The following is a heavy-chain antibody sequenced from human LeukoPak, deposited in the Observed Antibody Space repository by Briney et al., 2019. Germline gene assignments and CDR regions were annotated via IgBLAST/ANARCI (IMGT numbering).Heavy chain of an antibody. CDR3: ARGWGYCSSTSCHPFDY. V-gene: IGHV4-30-4*01. CDR2: IYYSGST. J-gene: IGHJ4*02. CDR1: GVSISSGDYY. D-gene: IGHD2-2*01. Sequence: SETLSLTCTVSGVSISSGDYYWSWIRQPPGKGLEWMGDIYYSGSTYYNPSLKSRVTISVDTSKNQFSLKLSSVTAADTAVYHCARGWGYCSSTSCHPFDYWGQGTLVTVSS.